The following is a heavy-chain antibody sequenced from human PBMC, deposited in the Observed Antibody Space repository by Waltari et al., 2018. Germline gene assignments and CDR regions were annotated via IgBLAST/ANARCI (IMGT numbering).Heavy chain of an antibody. V-gene: IGHV4-59*01. Sequence: QVQLQESGPGLVKPSETLSLTCTVSGGSISSYYWSWIRQPPGTGLEWIGYIYYSGSTNYNPSLKSRVTISVDTSKNQFSLKLSSVTAADTAVYYCARVGGYSYGYRYYYYGMDVWGQGTTVTVSS. CDR3: ARVGGYSYGYRYYYYGMDV. CDR1: GGSISSYY. J-gene: IGHJ6*02. CDR2: IYYSGST. D-gene: IGHD5-18*01.